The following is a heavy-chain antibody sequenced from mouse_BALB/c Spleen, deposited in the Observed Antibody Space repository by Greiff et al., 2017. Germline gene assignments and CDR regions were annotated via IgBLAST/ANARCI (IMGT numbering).Heavy chain of an antibody. D-gene: IGHD2-14*01. Sequence: VQLQQSGAELARPGASVKMSCKASGYTFTSYTMHWVKQRPGQGLEWIGYINPSSGYTNYNQKFKDKATLTADKSSSTAYMQLSSLTSEDSAVYYCARSDRYDGGAMDYWGQGTSVTVSS. J-gene: IGHJ4*01. CDR3: ARSDRYDGGAMDY. CDR1: GYTFTSYT. CDR2: INPSSGYT. V-gene: IGHV1-4*01.